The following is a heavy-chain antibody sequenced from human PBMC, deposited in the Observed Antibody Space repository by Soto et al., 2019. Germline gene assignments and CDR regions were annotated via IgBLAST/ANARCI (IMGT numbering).Heavy chain of an antibody. J-gene: IGHJ4*02. CDR2: IGTNGGST. Sequence: HPGGSLRLSCSASGFTFRSFGIYWVRQAPGKGLEYVSGIGTNGGSTYYADSVKGRFTISRDNSKNTLYLQMNSLRAEDTAVYYCAKDRRYDILTGFYPLAFFDYWGQGTLVTVSS. CDR3: AKDRRYDILTGFYPLAFFDY. D-gene: IGHD3-9*01. CDR1: GFTFRSFG. V-gene: IGHV3-64*04.